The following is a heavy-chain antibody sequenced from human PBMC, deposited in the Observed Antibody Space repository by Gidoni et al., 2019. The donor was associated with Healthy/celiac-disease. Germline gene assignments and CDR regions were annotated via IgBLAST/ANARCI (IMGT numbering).Heavy chain of an antibody. Sequence: QVQLVQSGAEVKKPGSSVKVSCKASGGTFSSYAISWVRQAPGQGLEWMGGIIPIFRTANYAQKFQGRVTITADESTSTAYMELSSLRSEDTAVYYCLHTPVAGTRYYYYGMDVWGQGTTVTVSS. V-gene: IGHV1-69*01. D-gene: IGHD6-19*01. J-gene: IGHJ6*02. CDR1: GGTFSSYA. CDR3: LHTPVAGTRYYYYGMDV. CDR2: IIPIFRTA.